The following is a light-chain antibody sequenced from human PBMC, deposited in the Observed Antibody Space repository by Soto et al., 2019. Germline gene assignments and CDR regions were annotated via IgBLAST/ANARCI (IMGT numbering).Light chain of an antibody. CDR3: FSFTTDWSHV. V-gene: IGLV2-14*01. CDR2: EVS. J-gene: IGLJ1*01. Sequence: QSALTQPASGSGSPGQSITISWTGSSSDIGAYNYVSWFQQYPGKAPKLIISEVSNRPSGVSNRFSGSKSGTAASLTISGLQTEDEADYFCFSFTTDWSHVFATGSKVTVL. CDR1: SSDIGAYNY.